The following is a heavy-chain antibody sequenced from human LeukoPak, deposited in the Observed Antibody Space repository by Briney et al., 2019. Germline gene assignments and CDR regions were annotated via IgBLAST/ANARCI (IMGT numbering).Heavy chain of an antibody. CDR1: GFTFSSYG. CDR3: AKDSYSSGWADY. J-gene: IGHJ4*02. D-gene: IGHD6-19*01. CDR2: IRYDGSNK. V-gene: IGHV3-30*02. Sequence: GGSLRLSCAASGFTFSSYGMHWVRQAPGKGLEWVAFIRYDGSNKYYADSVKGRFTISRDNSKNTLYLQMNSLRAEGTAVHYCAKDSYSSGWADYWGQGTLVTVSS.